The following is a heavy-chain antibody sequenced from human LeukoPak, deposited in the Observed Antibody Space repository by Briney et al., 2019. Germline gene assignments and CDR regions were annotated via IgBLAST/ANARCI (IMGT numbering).Heavy chain of an antibody. J-gene: IGHJ4*02. Sequence: SETLSLTCAVYGGSFSGYYWSWIRQPPGKGLEWIGEINHSGSTNYNPSLKSRVTISVDTSKNQFSLKLSSVTAADTAVYYCARDSLTTVTLEGNFDYWGQGTLVTVSS. D-gene: IGHD4-17*01. V-gene: IGHV4-34*01. CDR3: ARDSLTTVTLEGNFDY. CDR2: INHSGST. CDR1: GGSFSGYY.